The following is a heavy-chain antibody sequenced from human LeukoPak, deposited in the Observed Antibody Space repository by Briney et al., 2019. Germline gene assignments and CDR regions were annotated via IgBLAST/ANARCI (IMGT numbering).Heavy chain of an antibody. V-gene: IGHV3-48*03. J-gene: IGHJ3*02. CDR1: GFTFNSYE. CDR2: ISSSGSTI. D-gene: IGHD3-16*02. CDR3: ARGGMITFGGVIVRNAFDI. Sequence: AGGSLRLSCTASGFTFNSYEMNWVRQPPGKGLEWVSYISSSGSTIYYADSVKGRFTISRDNAKNSLYLQMNSLRAEDTAVYYCARGGMITFGGVIVRNAFDIWGQGTMVTVSS.